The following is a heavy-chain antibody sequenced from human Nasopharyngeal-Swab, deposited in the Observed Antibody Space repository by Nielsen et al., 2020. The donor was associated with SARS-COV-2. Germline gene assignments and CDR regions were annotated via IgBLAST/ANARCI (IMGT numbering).Heavy chain of an antibody. CDR2: FYDSGRT. J-gene: IGHJ4*02. CDR3: ASWPRESSSWFWS. V-gene: IGHV4-59*01. D-gene: IGHD6-13*01. Sequence: SETLSLTCTVSGASITNYYWTWVRQSPGKGPEWIGSFYDSGRTNYRSSLKSRVTMSVDTSKSQFSLKLTSVTAAYTAVYFCASWPRESSSWFWSWGLGTLVTVSS. CDR1: GASITNYY.